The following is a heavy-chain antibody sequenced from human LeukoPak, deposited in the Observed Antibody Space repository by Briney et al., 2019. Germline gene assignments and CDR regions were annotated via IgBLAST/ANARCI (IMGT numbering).Heavy chain of an antibody. CDR2: IWYDGSNK. J-gene: IGHJ4*02. V-gene: IGHV3-33*01. D-gene: IGHD4-11*01. CDR1: GFTFNNYG. CDR3: ARDETTGVLHFEY. Sequence: GRSLRLSCAASGFTFNNYGMHWVRQAPGKGLEWVAVIWYDGSNKYYADSVKGRFTISRDNSKNTLYLQMSSLRAEDTAVYSCARDETTGVLHFEYWGQGTLVTVSS.